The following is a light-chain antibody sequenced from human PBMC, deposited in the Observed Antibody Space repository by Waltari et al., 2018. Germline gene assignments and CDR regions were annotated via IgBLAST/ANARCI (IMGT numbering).Light chain of an antibody. CDR2: GAS. CDR3: QQSKIWPA. V-gene: IGKV3-15*01. CDR1: QGINSD. Sequence: EIVMTQSPATLSVSPGEGATLSCRASQGINSDLACYQHKPCQAPRLLIYGASTRAAGVPARFSGSGSGTEFTLTISSLQSEDFVVYYCQQSKIWPAFGQGTKVEIK. J-gene: IGKJ1*01.